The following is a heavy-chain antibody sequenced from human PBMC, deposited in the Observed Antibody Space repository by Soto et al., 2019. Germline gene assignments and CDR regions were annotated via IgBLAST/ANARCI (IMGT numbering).Heavy chain of an antibody. CDR3: AKDHDPHITGPSDL. J-gene: IGHJ5*02. D-gene: IGHD1-20*01. CDR1: RFTFSTYG. V-gene: IGHV3-30*18. CDR2: ISYDGSNK. Sequence: GGSLRLSCAASRFTFSTYGMHWFRQAPGKGLEWVSFISYDGSNKYYADSVKGRFTISRDNSKNTLYLQMNSLRVEDTAVFYCAKDHDPHITGPSDLWGQGTLVTVSS.